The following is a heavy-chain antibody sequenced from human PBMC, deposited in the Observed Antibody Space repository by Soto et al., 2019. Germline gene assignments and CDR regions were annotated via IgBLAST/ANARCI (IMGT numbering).Heavy chain of an antibody. CDR3: AREDILGTRSFDY. CDR1: GFIFSKYS. V-gene: IGHV3-48*02. J-gene: IGHJ4*02. Sequence: LRLSCGASGFIFSKYSMNWVRQAPGKGLEWLSYISSNSVTIYYADSVRGRFTIFRDNAKNSLYLQMNSLRDEDTAAYYCAREDILGTRSFDYWGQGALVTVSS. CDR2: ISSNSVTI. D-gene: IGHD1-26*01.